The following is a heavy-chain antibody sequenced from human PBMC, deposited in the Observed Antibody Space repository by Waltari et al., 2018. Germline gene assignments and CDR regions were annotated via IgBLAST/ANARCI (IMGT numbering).Heavy chain of an antibody. CDR3: TKRAESNGWTGWIFDY. CDR1: GSTFSSYA. CDR2: ISDSGGNT. Sequence: EVQLLESGGGLVQPGGSLRLACAASGSTFSSYAMSWVRQAPGKGLEWVSAISDSGGNTYYADSVKGRFTISRDNSKNTLYLQMNSQRAEDTAVYYCTKRAESNGWTGWIFDYWGQGTLVTVSS. D-gene: IGHD6-19*01. V-gene: IGHV3-23*01. J-gene: IGHJ4*02.